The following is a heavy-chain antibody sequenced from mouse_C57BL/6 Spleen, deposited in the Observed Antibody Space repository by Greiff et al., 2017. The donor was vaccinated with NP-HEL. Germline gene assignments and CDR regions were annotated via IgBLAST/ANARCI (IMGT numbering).Heavy chain of an antibody. CDR1: GYTFTSYW. D-gene: IGHD1-1*01. CDR2: IYPSDSET. Sequence: QVQLQQSGAELVRPGSSVKLSCKASGYTFTSYWMDWVKQRPGQGLEWIGNIYPSDSETHYNQKFKDKATLTVDKSSSTAYMQLSSLTSEDSAVYYCARSGDYYGSSSAWFAYWGQGTLVTVSA. CDR3: ARSGDYYGSSSAWFAY. V-gene: IGHV1-61*01. J-gene: IGHJ3*01.